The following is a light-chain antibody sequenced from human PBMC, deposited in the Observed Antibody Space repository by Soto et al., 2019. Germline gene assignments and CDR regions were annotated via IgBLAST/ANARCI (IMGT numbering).Light chain of an antibody. J-gene: IGLJ2*01. CDR3: SSYTSSSTVV. CDR2: DVS. Sequence: QSALTQPASVSGSPGQSIAISCTGTSSDVGGYNYVSWYQQHPGKAPKLIIYDVSNRPSGVSNRLSGSNSGNTSSLTIALQQAEDEADYYCSSYTSSSTVVFGGGTKLTVL. CDR1: SSDVGGYNY. V-gene: IGLV2-14*03.